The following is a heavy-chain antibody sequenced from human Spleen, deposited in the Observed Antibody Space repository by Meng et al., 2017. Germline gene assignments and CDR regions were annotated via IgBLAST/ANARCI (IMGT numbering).Heavy chain of an antibody. CDR2: IDPRSGDT. CDR3: VRDEDISAAGKLFGDY. CDR1: GDTFTAYW. Sequence: QVQLVQSGAEGKKPGASVKVSFKPSGDTFTAYWLHWGRQAPGQGLDWMGRIDPRSGDTQYAQKFQGRVTMTRDTSISTTYMELSRLRSDDTAVYYCVRDEDISAAGKLFGDYWGQGTLVTVSS. V-gene: IGHV1-2*06. J-gene: IGHJ4*02. D-gene: IGHD6-13*01.